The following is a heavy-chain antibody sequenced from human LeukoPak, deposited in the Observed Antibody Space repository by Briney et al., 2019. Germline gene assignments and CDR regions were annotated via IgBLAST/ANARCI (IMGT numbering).Heavy chain of an antibody. CDR2: IYTSGST. CDR3: ARDRPWYYNDSSGYYLDY. CDR1: GGSISSYY. D-gene: IGHD3-22*01. V-gene: IGHV4-4*07. J-gene: IGHJ4*02. Sequence: SETLSLTCTVSGGSISSYYWSWIRQPAGKGLEWIGRIYTSGSTNYNPSLKSRVTMSVDTSKNQFSLKLSSVTAADTAVYYCARDRPWYYNDSSGYYLDYWGQGTLVTVSS.